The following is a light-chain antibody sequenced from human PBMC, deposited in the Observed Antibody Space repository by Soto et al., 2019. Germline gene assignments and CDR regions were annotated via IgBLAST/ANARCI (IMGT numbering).Light chain of an antibody. CDR1: QSVSNDF. CDR2: DAS. Sequence: EIVLTQSPGTLSLSPGERATLSCRASQSVSNDFLAWYQQKPGQAPRLLIYDASNRATGIPARFSGSGSGTDFTLTISSLEPEDLAVYYCQQRSTSFGQGTRLEIK. CDR3: QQRSTS. V-gene: IGKV3-11*01. J-gene: IGKJ5*01.